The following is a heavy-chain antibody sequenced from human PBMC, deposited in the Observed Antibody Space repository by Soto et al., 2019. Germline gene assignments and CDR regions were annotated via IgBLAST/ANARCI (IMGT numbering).Heavy chain of an antibody. CDR1: GFTFSSYA. CDR3: ARDIDY. J-gene: IGHJ4*02. V-gene: IGHV3-30-3*01. CDR2: ISYDGSNK. Sequence: QVQLVESGGGVAQPGRSLRLSCAASGFTFSSYAMHWVRQAPGKGLEWVAVISYDGSNKYYADSVKGRFTISRDNSKNTLYLQMNSLRAEDTAVYYCARDIDYWGQGTLVTVSS.